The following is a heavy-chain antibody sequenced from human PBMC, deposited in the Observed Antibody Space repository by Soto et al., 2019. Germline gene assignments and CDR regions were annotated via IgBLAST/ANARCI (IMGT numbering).Heavy chain of an antibody. CDR1: GYTFTSYW. CDR2: IYPGDSKT. Sequence: GESLKISCQGSGYTFTSYWIGWVRQLPGKGLEWMGIIYPGDSKTKYSPSFQGQVTISADKSISTAYLQWSSLKASDTAMYYCARRGDFCGGDPQCLSPEDPWGQGTLVTVSS. CDR3: ARRGDFCGGDPQCLSPEDP. J-gene: IGHJ5*02. D-gene: IGHD2-21*02. V-gene: IGHV5-51*01.